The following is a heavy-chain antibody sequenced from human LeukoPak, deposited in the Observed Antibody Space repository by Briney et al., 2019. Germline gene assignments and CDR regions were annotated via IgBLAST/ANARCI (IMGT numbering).Heavy chain of an antibody. CDR2: ISGSGGST. CDR3: AKEEEHYYDSSGYSPFDY. D-gene: IGHD3-22*01. Sequence: ETLSLTCAVYGGSFSGYYWSWIRQPPGKGLEWVSAISGSGGSTYYADSVKGRFTISRDNSKNTLYLQMNSLRAEDTAVYYCAKEEEHYYDSSGYSPFDYWGQGTLVTVSS. V-gene: IGHV3-23*01. J-gene: IGHJ4*02. CDR1: GGSFSGYY.